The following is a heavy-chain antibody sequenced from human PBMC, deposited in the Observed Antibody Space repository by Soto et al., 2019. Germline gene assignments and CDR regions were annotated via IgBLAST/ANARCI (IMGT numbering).Heavy chain of an antibody. CDR3: ARDRGGALDS. CDR2: LSGSGSLS. CDR1: GFTFNTFA. V-gene: IGHV3-23*01. J-gene: IGHJ4*02. D-gene: IGHD2-15*01. Sequence: EVLLFESGGGLVQPGGSLRLSCAASGFTFNTFAMTWVRQAPGKGLEWVSALSGSGSLSYYADSVKGRFTISRDNSKNTMYLQMNNLRVDEMAVYFCARDRGGALDSWGQGTLVTVSS.